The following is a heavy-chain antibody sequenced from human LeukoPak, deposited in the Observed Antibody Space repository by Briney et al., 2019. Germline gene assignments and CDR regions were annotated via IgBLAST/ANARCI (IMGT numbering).Heavy chain of an antibody. CDR1: GGSFSGHY. J-gene: IGHJ4*02. Sequence: SSETLSLTCAVYGGSFSGHYWSWIRQPPGKGLEWIGEINHSGSTNYNPSLESRVTISVDMSKNHFSLKLSSVTAADTAVYYCASGQYYDLWSGYYVDWGQGTLVTVSA. D-gene: IGHD3-3*01. V-gene: IGHV4-34*01. CDR2: INHSGST. CDR3: ASGQYYDLWSGYYVD.